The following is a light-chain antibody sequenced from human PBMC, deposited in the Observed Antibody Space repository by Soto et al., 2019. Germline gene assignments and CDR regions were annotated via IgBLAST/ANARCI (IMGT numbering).Light chain of an antibody. J-gene: IGKJ1*01. CDR1: HSVSDNY. CDR3: QQYGNSPQT. Sequence: IVLTQSPGTLPLSPGERATLSCKAGHSVSDNYIAWYQQKPGQSPRLLIYGASTRATGIPDRFSGSGSGTDFTLTISRLEPEDFAVYFCQQYGNSPQTFGQGTKVDIK. CDR2: GAS. V-gene: IGKV3-20*01.